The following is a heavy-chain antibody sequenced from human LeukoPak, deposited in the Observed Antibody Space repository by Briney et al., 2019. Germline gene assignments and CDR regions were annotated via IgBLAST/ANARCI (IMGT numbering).Heavy chain of an antibody. CDR1: GFTFSRFW. Sequence: GGSLRLSCSASGFTFSRFWMSWVRQAPRKGLEYVALIKQGGSEIYHMDSVKGRFTISRDDATNSLYLQMNSLRVEDTALYYCARDRESESDSEGDYWGQGTLVTVSS. CDR2: IKQGGSEI. V-gene: IGHV3-7*01. CDR3: ARDRESESDSEGDY. D-gene: IGHD4-11*01. J-gene: IGHJ4*02.